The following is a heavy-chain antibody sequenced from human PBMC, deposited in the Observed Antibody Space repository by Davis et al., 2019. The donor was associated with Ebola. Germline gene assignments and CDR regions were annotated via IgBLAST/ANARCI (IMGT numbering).Heavy chain of an antibody. CDR3: ARSVRSSSGFDY. CDR2: TFYRSKWYN. CDR1: GDSVPSNSAA. Sequence: SQTLSLTCAISGDSVPSNSAAWNWIRQSPSRGLKWLGRTFYRSKWYNDYGVSVKSRITINPDTSKNQFSLQLNSVTPEDTAVYYCARSVRSSSGFDYWGQGTLVTVSS. J-gene: IGHJ4*02. D-gene: IGHD6-6*01. V-gene: IGHV6-1*01.